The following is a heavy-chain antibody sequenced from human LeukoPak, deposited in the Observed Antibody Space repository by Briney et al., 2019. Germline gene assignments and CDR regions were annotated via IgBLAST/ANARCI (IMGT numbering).Heavy chain of an antibody. CDR2: IYYSGTT. V-gene: IGHV4-31*03. J-gene: IGHJ4*02. CDR1: GGSISSGGYY. Sequence: SQTLSLTRTVSGGSISSGGYYWGSIRQHPGKGLEWIGSIYYSGTTYYNPSLKSRVTISVDTSKNQFSLKLSSVTAADTAVYYCARDRDSTNYFDYWGQGTLVTVSS. D-gene: IGHD2/OR15-2a*01. CDR3: ARDRDSTNYFDY.